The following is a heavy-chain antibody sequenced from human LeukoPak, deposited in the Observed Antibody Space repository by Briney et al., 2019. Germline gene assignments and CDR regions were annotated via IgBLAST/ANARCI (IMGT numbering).Heavy chain of an antibody. J-gene: IGHJ6*03. CDR2: IIPISGTT. D-gene: IGHD4-23*01. CDR1: GGTFSSYA. V-gene: IGHV1-69*05. Sequence: SVKVSCKXSGGTFSSYAFSWVRQAPGQGLEWMGRIIPISGTTIYAQNFQGRVSITTDESTSTAYLELSSLKSEDTAVYYCASALVTPRYYYMDVWDKGTTVTVSS. CDR3: ASALVTPRYYYMDV.